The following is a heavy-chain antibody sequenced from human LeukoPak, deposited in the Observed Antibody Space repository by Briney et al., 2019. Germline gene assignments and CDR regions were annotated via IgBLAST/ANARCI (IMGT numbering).Heavy chain of an antibody. D-gene: IGHD3/OR15-3a*01. CDR3: ASDPYLANFWTGYPHY. CDR1: GFRFDDYY. Sequence: GGSLRLSCAASGFRFDDYYLSWIRQAPGKGLEWISFISASGGMMDHADSVKGRFTISRDNAKNTLFLQMNSLRPEDTALYYCASDPYLANFWTGYPHYWGQGTLVTVSS. J-gene: IGHJ4*02. CDR2: ISASGGMM. V-gene: IGHV3-11*04.